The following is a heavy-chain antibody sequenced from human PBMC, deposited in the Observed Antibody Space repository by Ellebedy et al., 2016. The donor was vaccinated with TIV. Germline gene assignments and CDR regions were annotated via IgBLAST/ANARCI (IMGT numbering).Heavy chain of an antibody. Sequence: PGGSLRLSWAASGFTVSSNYMSWVRQAPGKGLEWVAVTYCGVDTRYAAYVKGIFTISRDNSKNTLYLQMNSLRAEDTAMYYCAENGSWYGAGWFDPWGQGTLVTVSS. CDR1: GFTVSSNY. V-gene: IGHV3-66*01. D-gene: IGHD2-15*01. J-gene: IGHJ5*02. CDR3: AENGSWYGAGWFDP. CDR2: TYCGVDT.